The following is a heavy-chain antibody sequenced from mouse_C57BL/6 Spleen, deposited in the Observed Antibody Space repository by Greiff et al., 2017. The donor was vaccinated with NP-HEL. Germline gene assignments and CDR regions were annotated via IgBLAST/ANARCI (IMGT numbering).Heavy chain of an antibody. CDR1: GYTFTDYE. V-gene: IGHV1-15*01. D-gene: IGHD2-14*01. J-gene: IGHJ4*01. Sequence: QVQLKESGAELVRPGASVTLSCKASGYTFTDYEMHWVKQTPVHGLEWIGAIDPETGGTAYNQKFKGKAILTADKSSSTAYMELRSLTSEDSAVYYCTRSVRGYAMDYWGQGTSVTVSS. CDR2: IDPETGGT. CDR3: TRSVRGYAMDY.